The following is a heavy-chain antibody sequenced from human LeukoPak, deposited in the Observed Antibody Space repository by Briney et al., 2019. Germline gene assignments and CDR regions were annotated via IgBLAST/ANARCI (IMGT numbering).Heavy chain of an antibody. CDR1: GFTFSNYA. J-gene: IGHJ4*02. Sequence: GGSLRLSCAASGFTFSNYAMSWVRQAPGKGLEWVSAVSGSDSSTYYADSVKGRFTISRDNSKNTLYLQMNSLGAKDTAVYYCAKEVLLSYGDYTYVDYWGQGTLVTVSS. V-gene: IGHV3-23*01. CDR3: AKEVLLSYGDYTYVDY. D-gene: IGHD4-17*01. CDR2: VSGSDSST.